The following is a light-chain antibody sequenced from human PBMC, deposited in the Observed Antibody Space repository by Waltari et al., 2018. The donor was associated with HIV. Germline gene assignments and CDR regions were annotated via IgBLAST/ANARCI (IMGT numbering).Light chain of an antibody. CDR1: SSDVGGYNY. V-gene: IGLV2-14*01. J-gene: IGLJ3*02. Sequence: QSALTQPASVSGSPGQSITISCTGNSSDVGGYNYVSWYQQHPGKAPKLMIYEVSNRPSGVSNRSSGSKSGNTASLTISGLQAEDEADYYCSSYTSSSTLRVFGGGTKLTVL. CDR2: EVS. CDR3: SSYTSSSTLRV.